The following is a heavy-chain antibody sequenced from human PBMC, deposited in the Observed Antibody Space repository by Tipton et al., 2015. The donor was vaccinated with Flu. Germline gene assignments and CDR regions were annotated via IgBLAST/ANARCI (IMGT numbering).Heavy chain of an antibody. Sequence: SLRLSCAASGFTFNDYTMHWVRQPPGKGLEWVAIISYDGSNKNYADSVKGRFTTSRDNSKNTLYLQMNSLRSDDTSVYYCAKDDSIWGYYETSGYYDSWGQGTLVTVSS. CDR1: GFTFNDYT. CDR2: ISYDGSNK. D-gene: IGHD3-22*01. CDR3: AKDDSIWGYYETSGYYDS. J-gene: IGHJ4*02. V-gene: IGHV3-30*18.